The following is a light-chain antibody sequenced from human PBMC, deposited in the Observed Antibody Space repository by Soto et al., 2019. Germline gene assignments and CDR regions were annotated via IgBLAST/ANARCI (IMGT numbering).Light chain of an antibody. V-gene: IGKV1-33*01. CDR3: QHYDTLPYT. CDR2: DAS. J-gene: IGKJ2*01. Sequence: DIQMTQSPSSLSASVGDRVTITCQSSQDIRKYLSWYQQKPGKAPKLLIYDASNWATGVPSRFSGSGSGTDFTFTVSSLQPEDPATYYCQHYDTLPYTFGQGTRLEIK. CDR1: QDIRKY.